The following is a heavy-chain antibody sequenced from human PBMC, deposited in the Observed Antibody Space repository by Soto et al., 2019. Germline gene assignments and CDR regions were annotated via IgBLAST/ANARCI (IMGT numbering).Heavy chain of an antibody. CDR3: ANTASLTLRGSFDH. V-gene: IGHV3-23*01. CDR1: GFTFSSYA. CDR2: ISGSGSNP. J-gene: IGHJ4*03. Sequence: GGSLRLSCAASGFTFSSYAMSWVRQAPGQGLEWVSAISGSGSNPYYADSVKGRFTISRDNSKNTLYLQMNSLRAEDTALYYCANTASLTLRGSFDHWGQGTLVTGSS. D-gene: IGHD4-17*01.